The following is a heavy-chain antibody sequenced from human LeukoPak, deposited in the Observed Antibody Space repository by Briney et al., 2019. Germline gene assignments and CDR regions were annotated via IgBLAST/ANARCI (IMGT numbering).Heavy chain of an antibody. CDR2: ISWNSGSM. Sequence: GRSLRLSCAASGFTFDDYAMHWVRQAPGKGLEWVSGISWNSGSMDYADSVKGRFTISRDNSKNTLYLQMNSLRAEDTAVYYCARGANWNYGAFDIWGQGTMVTVSS. D-gene: IGHD1-7*01. CDR1: GFTFDDYA. J-gene: IGHJ3*02. CDR3: ARGANWNYGAFDI. V-gene: IGHV3-9*01.